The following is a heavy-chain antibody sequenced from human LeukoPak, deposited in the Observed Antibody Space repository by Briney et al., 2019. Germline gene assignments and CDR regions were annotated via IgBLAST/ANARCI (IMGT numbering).Heavy chain of an antibody. V-gene: IGHV4-59*01. CDR2: IDYSGST. CDR1: GGSISTYY. J-gene: IGHJ4*02. Sequence: PSETPSLTCTVSGGSISTYYWSWIRQSPGKGLEWIGNIDYSGSTNYNPSLKSRVTISVDTSKNQFSLKLSSVTAADTAVYYCAREAYYGRFFDYWGQGTLVTVSS. CDR3: AREAYYGRFFDY. D-gene: IGHD3-10*01.